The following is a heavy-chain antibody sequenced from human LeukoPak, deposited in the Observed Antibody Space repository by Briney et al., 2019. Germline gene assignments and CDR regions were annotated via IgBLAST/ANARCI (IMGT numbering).Heavy chain of an antibody. V-gene: IGHV3-30*18. Sequence: GRSLRLSCAASGFTFSSYGMHWVRQAPGKGLEWVAVISYDGSNKYYADPVKGRFTISRDNSKNTLYLQMNSLRAEDTAVYYCAKDQWVTMVRGVILAFDIWGQGTMVTVSS. D-gene: IGHD3-10*01. CDR2: ISYDGSNK. J-gene: IGHJ3*02. CDR1: GFTFSSYG. CDR3: AKDQWVTMVRGVILAFDI.